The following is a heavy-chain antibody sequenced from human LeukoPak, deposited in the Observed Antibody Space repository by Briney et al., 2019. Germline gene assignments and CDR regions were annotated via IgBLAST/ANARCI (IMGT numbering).Heavy chain of an antibody. Sequence: SETLSLTCAVYGGSFSGYYWSWIRQPPGKGLEWSGEINHSGSTNYNPSLKSRVTISVDTSKHQFSLKLSSVTAADTAVYYCARTLRGQNYWGKGTLVTVSS. CDR1: GGSFSGYY. J-gene: IGHJ4*02. D-gene: IGHD4-17*01. CDR3: ARTLRGQNY. V-gene: IGHV4-34*01. CDR2: INHSGST.